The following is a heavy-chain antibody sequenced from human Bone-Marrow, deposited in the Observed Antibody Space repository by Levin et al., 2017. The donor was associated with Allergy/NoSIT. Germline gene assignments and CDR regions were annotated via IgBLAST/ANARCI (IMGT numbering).Heavy chain of an antibody. D-gene: IGHD4/OR15-4a*01. CDR2: IYYSGST. J-gene: IGHJ4*02. CDR1: GGSISSYY. CDR3: ARGGTMVNGFDY. Sequence: NPSETLSLTCTVSGGSISSYYWSWIRQPPGKGLEWIGYIYYSGSTNYNPSLKSRVTISVDTSKNQFSLKLSSVTAADTAVYYCARGGTMVNGFDYWGQGTLVTVSS. V-gene: IGHV4-59*01.